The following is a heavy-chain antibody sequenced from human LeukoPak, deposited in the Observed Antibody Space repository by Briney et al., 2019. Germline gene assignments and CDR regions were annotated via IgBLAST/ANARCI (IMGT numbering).Heavy chain of an antibody. CDR1: GGTFSSYA. CDR2: IIPIFGTA. J-gene: IGHJ6*03. D-gene: IGHD4-23*01. V-gene: IGHV1-69*06. Sequence: GASLKVSCKASGGTFSSYAISWVRQAPGQGLEWMGRIIPIFGTANYAQKFQGRVTITADKSTSTAYMELSSLRSEDTAVYYCARGDSLRWLFYMDVWGKGTTVTVSS. CDR3: ARGDSLRWLFYMDV.